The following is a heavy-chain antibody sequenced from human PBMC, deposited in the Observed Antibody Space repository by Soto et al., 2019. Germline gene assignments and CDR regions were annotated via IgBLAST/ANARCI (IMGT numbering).Heavy chain of an antibody. J-gene: IGHJ6*03. V-gene: IGHV3-53*04. Sequence: GGSLRLSWAASGFTVSNNYMSWVRQAPGKGLEWVSVIYSGGSTYYADSVKGRFTISRHNSKNTPYLQMNSLRAEDTAVYYCARGTPDYGDYYYYYYMDVWGKATTVTVSS. CDR1: GFTVSNNY. CDR2: IYSGGST. CDR3: ARGTPDYGDYYYYYYMDV. D-gene: IGHD4-17*01.